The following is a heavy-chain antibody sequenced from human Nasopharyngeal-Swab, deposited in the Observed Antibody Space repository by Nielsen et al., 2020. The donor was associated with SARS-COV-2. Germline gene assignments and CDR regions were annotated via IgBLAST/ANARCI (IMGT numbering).Heavy chain of an antibody. CDR2: IRGSGGST. CDR1: GFTFSSYA. CDR3: AKEGSRTTVITIYWYFDL. Sequence: GGSLRLSCAASGFTFSSYAMSWVRQAPGKGLEWVSAIRGSGGSTYYADSVKGRFTISRDNSKNTLYLQMNSLRAEDTAVYYCAKEGSRTTVITIYWYFDLWGRGTLVTVSS. V-gene: IGHV3-23*01. J-gene: IGHJ2*01. D-gene: IGHD2/OR15-2a*01.